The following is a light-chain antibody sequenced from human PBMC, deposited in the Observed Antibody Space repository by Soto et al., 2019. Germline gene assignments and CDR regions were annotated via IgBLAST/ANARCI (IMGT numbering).Light chain of an antibody. CDR3: HQYYSAPRT. CDR1: QSVLRSSNNHNY. Sequence: IVMIQSPDSLAVSLGERATINCKSSQSVLRSSNNHNYLAWFQQKPGQPPKLLIYWASTRESGVPDRSSGSGSGTDFTLTISSLQAEDVAVYYCHQYYSAPRTFGQGTKVEIK. J-gene: IGKJ1*01. CDR2: WAS. V-gene: IGKV4-1*01.